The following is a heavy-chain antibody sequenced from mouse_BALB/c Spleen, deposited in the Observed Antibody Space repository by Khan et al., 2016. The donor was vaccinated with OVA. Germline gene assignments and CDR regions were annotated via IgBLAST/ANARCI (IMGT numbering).Heavy chain of an antibody. D-gene: IGHD2-1*01. CDR3: ARGYFGNYEFGY. V-gene: IGHV1S132*01. CDR2: IFPGTGTT. J-gene: IGHJ3*01. Sequence: QVQLQQSGAELVKPGASVKLSCTTSGYTFTSYWIQWVKQRPGQGLGWIGQIFPGTGTTYYNENFKGKATLTVDPSANTAYMQFSSLPSEDSAVYCCARGYFGNYEFGYWGQGTPVTVSP. CDR1: GYTFTSYW.